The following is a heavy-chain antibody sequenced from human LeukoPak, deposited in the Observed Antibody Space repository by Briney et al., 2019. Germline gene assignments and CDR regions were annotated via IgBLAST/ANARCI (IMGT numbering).Heavy chain of an antibody. J-gene: IGHJ4*02. Sequence: GRSLTLSCAPSGFTFDEYAMHWVRQAPGKGLAWVSGISWNSGSIGYADSVKGRFTISRDNAKNSLYLQMNSLRAEDMALYYCAKAGIAAAGTFLDYWGQGTLVTVSS. CDR2: ISWNSGSI. CDR1: GFTFDEYA. CDR3: AKAGIAAAGTFLDY. D-gene: IGHD6-13*01. V-gene: IGHV3-9*03.